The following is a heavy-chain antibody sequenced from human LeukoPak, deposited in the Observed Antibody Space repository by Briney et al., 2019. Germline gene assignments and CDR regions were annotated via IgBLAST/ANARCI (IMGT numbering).Heavy chain of an antibody. CDR1: GGSISSGDYY. J-gene: IGHJ4*02. D-gene: IGHD4-23*01. CDR2: IYHSGST. Sequence: PSETLSLTCTVSGGSISSGDYYWSWIRQPPGKGREWIGYIYHSGSTYYNPSLKSRVTISVDTSKNQFSLKLSSVTAADTAVYYCARDYGGNPDSTYFDYWGQGTLATVSS. CDR3: ARDYGGNPDSTYFDY. V-gene: IGHV4-30-4*08.